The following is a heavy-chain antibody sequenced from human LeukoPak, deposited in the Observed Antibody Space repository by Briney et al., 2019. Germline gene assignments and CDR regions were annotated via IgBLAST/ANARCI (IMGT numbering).Heavy chain of an antibody. Sequence: PGRSLRLSCAASGVSFSSYGMHWVRQAPGKGLEWVAVISSDGGTKIYADAVKGRFTISRDDPKNTLYLQMDSLRTADTAVYYCAKEMTPRTSRTFDIWGQGTMVTVSS. CDR3: AKEMTPRTSRTFDI. J-gene: IGHJ3*02. V-gene: IGHV3-30*18. CDR1: GVSFSSYG. CDR2: ISSDGGTK. D-gene: IGHD4-17*01.